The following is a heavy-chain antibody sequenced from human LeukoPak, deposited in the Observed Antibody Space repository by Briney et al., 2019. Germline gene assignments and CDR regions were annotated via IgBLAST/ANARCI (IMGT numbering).Heavy chain of an antibody. J-gene: IGHJ4*02. CDR2: INHSGST. V-gene: IGHV4-34*01. D-gene: IGHD6-19*01. CDR1: GGSFSGYY. CDR3: AANIAVAGTIDY. Sequence: PSETLSLTCAVYGGSFSGYYWSWIRQPPGKGLEWIGEINHSGSTNYNPSLKSRVTISVDTSKNQFSLKLSSVTAADTAVYYCAANIAVAGTIDYWGQGTLVTVSS.